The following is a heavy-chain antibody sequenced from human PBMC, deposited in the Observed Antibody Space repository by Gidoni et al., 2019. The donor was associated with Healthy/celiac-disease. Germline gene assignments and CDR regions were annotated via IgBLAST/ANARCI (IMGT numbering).Heavy chain of an antibody. J-gene: IGHJ4*02. CDR1: GFTSSSYD. CDR2: ISYDGSKK. Sequence: AQLVESGGGVVQPGGSLSTSCAASGFTSSSYDMHWVRQAHGKGLEWVAVISYDGSKKYYADSVKGRFTISRDNSKNTLYLQMNSLRAEDTAVYYCARDPRIIAVAGNFDYWGQGTLVTVSS. CDR3: ARDPRIIAVAGNFDY. V-gene: IGHV3-30*04. D-gene: IGHD6-19*01.